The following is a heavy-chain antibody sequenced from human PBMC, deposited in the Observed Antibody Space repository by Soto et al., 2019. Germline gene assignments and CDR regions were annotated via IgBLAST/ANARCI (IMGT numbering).Heavy chain of an antibody. D-gene: IGHD2-8*01. CDR2: IIPIFGTA. CDR1: GGTFSSYA. CDR3: ARDDPLVNLYSRGYYYYYGMDV. J-gene: IGHJ6*02. Sequence: VSCKASGGTFSSYAISWVRQAPGQGVEWMGGIIPIFGTANYAQKFQGRVTITADESTSTAYMELSSLRSEDTAVYYCARDDPLVNLYSRGYYYYYGMDVWGQGTTVTVSS. V-gene: IGHV1-69*01.